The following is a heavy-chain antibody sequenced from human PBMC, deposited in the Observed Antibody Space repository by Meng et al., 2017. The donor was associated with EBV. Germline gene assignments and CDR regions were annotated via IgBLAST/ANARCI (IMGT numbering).Heavy chain of an antibody. CDR2: ISAYNGNT. D-gene: IGHD5-12*01. CDR3: VRETSGYDFNWFDP. J-gene: IGHJ5*02. V-gene: IGHV1-18*01. Sequence: QVQLGQSGAEVKEPGASVKVSCKASGYTFTSYGISWVRQAPGQGLEWMGWISAYNGNTNYAQKLQGRVTMTTDTSTSTAYMELRSLRSDDTAVYYCVRETSGYDFNWFDPWGQGTLVTVSS. CDR1: GYTFTSYG.